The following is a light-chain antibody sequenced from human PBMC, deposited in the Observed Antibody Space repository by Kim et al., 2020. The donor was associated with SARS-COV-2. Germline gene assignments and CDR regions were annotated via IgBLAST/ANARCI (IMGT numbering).Light chain of an antibody. Sequence: SSELTQDPAVSVALGQTVRITCQGDSLRSYYASWYQQKPGQAPVLVIYGKNNRPSGIPDRFSGSSSGNTASLTITGAQAEDEADYSCNSRDSSGNHAVFGGGTQLTVL. CDR3: NSRDSSGNHAV. V-gene: IGLV3-19*01. CDR1: SLRSYY. CDR2: GKN. J-gene: IGLJ7*01.